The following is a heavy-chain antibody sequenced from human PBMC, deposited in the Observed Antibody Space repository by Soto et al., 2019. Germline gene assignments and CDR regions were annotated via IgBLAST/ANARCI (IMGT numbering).Heavy chain of an antibody. CDR1: GGSLSSGCYC. J-gene: IGHJ4*02. Sequence: SETLSLTCTFSGGSLSSGCYCLSWIRQHLGKGLEWIGYIYYSGSTYYNPSLKSRVTISVDTSKNQFSLKLSSVTAADTGIYYCAADRGYSYGYFDFWGQGALVTVSS. D-gene: IGHD5-18*01. V-gene: IGHV4-31*03. CDR3: AADRGYSYGYFDF. CDR2: IYYSGST.